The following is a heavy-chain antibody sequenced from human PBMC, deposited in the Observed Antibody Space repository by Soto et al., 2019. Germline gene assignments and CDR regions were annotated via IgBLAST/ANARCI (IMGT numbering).Heavy chain of an antibody. CDR3: AHGRRGIPVY. V-gene: IGHV4-34*01. CDR2: INHSGST. Sequence: QVQLQQWGAGLLKPSETLSLTCAVYGGSFSGYYWSWIRQPPGKGLAWIGEINHSGSTNYNPSLKGRVTISVDTAKNQFSLKLSSVTAADTAVYYCAHGRRGIPVYWGQGTLVTVSS. CDR1: GGSFSGYY. D-gene: IGHD2-21*01. J-gene: IGHJ4*02.